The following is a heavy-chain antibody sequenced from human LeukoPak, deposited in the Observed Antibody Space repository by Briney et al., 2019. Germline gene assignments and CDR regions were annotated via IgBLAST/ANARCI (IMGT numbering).Heavy chain of an antibody. CDR2: IKGDERST. Sequence: GGSLRLSCAASGFSFDDYAMHWVRQAPGKGLVWVSRIKGDERSTNYADSVKGRFTISRDNAKNTVYLEMNSLRAEDTAVYYCVRGQLWSYYHDYWGQGTLVTVSS. D-gene: IGHD5-18*01. CDR1: GFSFDDYA. CDR3: VRGQLWSYYHDY. J-gene: IGHJ4*02. V-gene: IGHV3-74*01.